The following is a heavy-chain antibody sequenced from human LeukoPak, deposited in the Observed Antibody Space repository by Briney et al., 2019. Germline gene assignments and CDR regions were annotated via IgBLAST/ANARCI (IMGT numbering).Heavy chain of an antibody. CDR2: IYYSGST. CDR1: GGSISSSSYY. Sequence: PSETLSLTCTVSGGSISSSSYYWGWIRQPPGKGLEWIGSIYYSGSTYYNPSLKSRVTISVDTSKNQFSLKLSSVTAADTAVYYCARGRGSFGAFDIWGQGTMVTVSS. D-gene: IGHD1-26*01. V-gene: IGHV4-39*07. J-gene: IGHJ3*02. CDR3: ARGRGSFGAFDI.